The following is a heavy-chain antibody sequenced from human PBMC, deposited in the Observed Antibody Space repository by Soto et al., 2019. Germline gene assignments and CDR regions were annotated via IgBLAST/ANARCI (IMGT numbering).Heavy chain of an antibody. Sequence: SETLSLTCAVYGGSFSGYYWSWIRQPPGKGLEWIGEINHSGSTNYNPSLKSRVTISVDTSKNQFSLKLSSVTAADTAVYYCAGGGRTVTTDYYYYMDVWGKGTTVTVSS. J-gene: IGHJ6*03. V-gene: IGHV4-34*01. D-gene: IGHD4-17*01. CDR1: GGSFSGYY. CDR3: AGGGRTVTTDYYYYMDV. CDR2: INHSGST.